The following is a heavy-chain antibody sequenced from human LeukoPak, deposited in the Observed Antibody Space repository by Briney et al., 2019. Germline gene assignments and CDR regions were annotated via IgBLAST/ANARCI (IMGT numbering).Heavy chain of an antibody. D-gene: IGHD3-10*01. CDR3: ARDLDGSGSYHWFDP. V-gene: IGHV3-74*01. J-gene: IGHJ5*02. CDR2: INGDGSAT. Sequence: GGSLRLSCAASGFTLSSYWMHWVRQAPEKGLVWVSRINGDGSATTYADSVRGRFTISEDNAKNTLYLQMNSLRAEDTAVYYCARDLDGSGSYHWFDPWGQGTLVTVSS. CDR1: GFTLSSYW.